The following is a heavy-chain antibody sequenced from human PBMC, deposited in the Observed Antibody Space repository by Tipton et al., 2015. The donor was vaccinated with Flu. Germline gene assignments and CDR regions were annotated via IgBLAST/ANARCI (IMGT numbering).Heavy chain of an antibody. Sequence: TLSLTCAVYGGSFSGYYWSWIRQPPGKGLEWIGRIYTSGSTNYNPSLKSRVTMSVDTSKNQFSLKLSSVTAADTAVYYCARGGGYSGSYYASFDWDYWGQGTLVTVSS. CDR1: GGSFSGYY. CDR2: IYTSGST. D-gene: IGHD1-26*01. V-gene: IGHV4-59*10. CDR3: ARGGGYSGSYYASFDWDY. J-gene: IGHJ4*02.